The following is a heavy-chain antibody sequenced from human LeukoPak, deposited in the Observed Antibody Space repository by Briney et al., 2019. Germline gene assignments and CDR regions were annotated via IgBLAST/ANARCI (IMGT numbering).Heavy chain of an antibody. CDR1: GYTFTNYY. CDR2: INPSGGST. Sequence: EASAKVSCKASGYTFTNYYMHWVRQAPGQGLEWMGIINPSGGSTSYAQKFQGRVTMTRDTSTSTVYMYLSSLRSEDTAVYFCASGYNRDYWGQGTLVTVSS. V-gene: IGHV1-46*03. J-gene: IGHJ4*02. CDR3: ASGYNRDY. D-gene: IGHD5-24*01.